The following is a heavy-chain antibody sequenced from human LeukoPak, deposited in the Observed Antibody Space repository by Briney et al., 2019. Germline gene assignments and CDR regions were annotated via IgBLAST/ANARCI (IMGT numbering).Heavy chain of an antibody. V-gene: IGHV1-8*01. CDR2: MNPNSGNT. D-gene: IGHD6-6*01. CDR3: ARVSTAARRFDN. J-gene: IGHJ4*02. Sequence: VASVKVSCKASGYTFTSYDINWVRQATGQGLEWMGWMNPNSGNTGYAQKFQGGVTMTRNTSISTAYMELSSLRSEDTAVYYCARVSTAARRFDNWGQGTLVTVSS. CDR1: GYTFTSYD.